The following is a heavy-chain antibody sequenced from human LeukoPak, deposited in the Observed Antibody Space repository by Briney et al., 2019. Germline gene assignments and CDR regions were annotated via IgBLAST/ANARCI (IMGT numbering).Heavy chain of an antibody. J-gene: IGHJ5*02. D-gene: IGHD5-18*01. CDR2: ISAYNGNT. CDR1: GYTFTSYG. Sequence: ASVKVSCKASGYTFTSYGISWVRLAPGQGLEWMGWISAYNGNTNYAQKLQGRVTMTTDTSTSTAYMELRSLRSDDTAVYYCARARIQLWLQGWFDPWGQGTLVTVSS. V-gene: IGHV1-18*01. CDR3: ARARIQLWLQGWFDP.